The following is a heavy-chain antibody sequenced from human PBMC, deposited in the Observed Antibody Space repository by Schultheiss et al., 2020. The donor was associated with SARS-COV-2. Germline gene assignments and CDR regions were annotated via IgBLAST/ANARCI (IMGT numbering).Heavy chain of an antibody. CDR1: GFTFSSYA. CDR2: ISGSGGST. J-gene: IGHJ3*02. D-gene: IGHD5-18*01. CDR3: AKVSTLTSVQLWLSGYDAFDI. V-gene: IGHV3-23*01. Sequence: GGSLRLSCAASGFTFSSYAMSWVRQAPGKGLEWVSAISGSGGSTYYADSVKGRFTISRDNSKNTLYLQMNSLRAEDTAVYYCAKVSTLTSVQLWLSGYDAFDIWGQGTMVTVSS.